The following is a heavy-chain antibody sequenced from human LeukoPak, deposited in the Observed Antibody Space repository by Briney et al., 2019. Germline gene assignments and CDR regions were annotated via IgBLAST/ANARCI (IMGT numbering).Heavy chain of an antibody. Sequence: PGGSLRLSCAASGFTFSSFVMHWVRQAPGKGLEYVSGISSNGGSTYYEDSVNGRFTISRDNSKNTLSLQMGSLRAEDMAVYYCARSRGGGITIFGAPRPAFDSWGQGTLVTVSS. CDR3: ARSRGGGITIFGAPRPAFDS. CDR2: ISSNGGST. J-gene: IGHJ5*01. V-gene: IGHV3-64*02. D-gene: IGHD3-3*01. CDR1: GFTFSSFV.